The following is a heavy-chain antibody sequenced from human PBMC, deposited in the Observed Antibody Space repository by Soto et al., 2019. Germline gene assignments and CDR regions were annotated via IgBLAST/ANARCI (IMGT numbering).Heavy chain of an antibody. CDR3: ARAWGDPRLRREKNWFDP. Sequence: PSETLSLTCTVSGGSISSGDYHWSWIRQPPGKGLEWIGYIYYSGSTYYNPSLKSRVTISVDTSKNQFSLKLSSVTAADTAVYYCARAWGDPRLRREKNWFDPWGQGTLVTVSS. D-gene: IGHD2-21*02. V-gene: IGHV4-30-4*01. J-gene: IGHJ5*02. CDR1: GGSISSGDYH. CDR2: IYYSGST.